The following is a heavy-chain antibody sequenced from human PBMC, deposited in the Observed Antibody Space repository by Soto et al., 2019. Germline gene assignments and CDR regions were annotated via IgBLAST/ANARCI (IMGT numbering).Heavy chain of an antibody. J-gene: IGHJ6*02. CDR3: ASSGRAITPPLPRTVYYGMDV. CDR2: IIPIFGTA. CDR1: GGTFSSYA. V-gene: IGHV1-69*01. Sequence: QVQLVQSGAEVKKPGSSVKVSCKASGGTFSSYAISWVRQAPGQGLEWMGGIIPIFGTANYAQKFQGRVTITADESTSTAYMGMSSLRSEDTAVYCCASSGRAITPPLPRTVYYGMDVWGQGTTVTVSS. D-gene: IGHD6-25*01.